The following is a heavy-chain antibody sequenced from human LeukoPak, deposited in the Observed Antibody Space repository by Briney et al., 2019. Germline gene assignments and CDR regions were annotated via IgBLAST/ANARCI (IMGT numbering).Heavy chain of an antibody. V-gene: IGHV3-33*01. J-gene: IGHJ6*03. CDR2: IWDDGSNK. CDR1: GFTFSSYG. D-gene: IGHD3-10*01. CDR3: ARDSYYYGSGSSLEPNYYYYYMDV. Sequence: PGRSLRLSCAASGFTFSSYGMHWVRQAPGKGLEWVAVIWDDGSNKYYADSVKGRFTISRDNSKNTLYLQVNSLRAEDTALYHCARDSYYYGSGSSLEPNYYYYYMDVWGKGTTVTVSS.